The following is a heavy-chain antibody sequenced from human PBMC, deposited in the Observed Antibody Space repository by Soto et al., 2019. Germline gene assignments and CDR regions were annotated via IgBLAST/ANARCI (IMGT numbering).Heavy chain of an antibody. V-gene: IGHV4-30-4*02. J-gene: IGHJ2*01. CDR2: IYDSGST. Sequence: PSDTLSLTCTVSGGSISGGVGGLYYWSWIRQPPGKGLEWIGYIYDSGSTYYNPSLKSRVTISVDTSKNQFSLRLSSVTAADTAVYYCAREVIPLTTDWYFDLWGRGTLVTVSS. D-gene: IGHD4-17*01. CDR1: GGSISGGVGGLYY. CDR3: AREVIPLTTDWYFDL.